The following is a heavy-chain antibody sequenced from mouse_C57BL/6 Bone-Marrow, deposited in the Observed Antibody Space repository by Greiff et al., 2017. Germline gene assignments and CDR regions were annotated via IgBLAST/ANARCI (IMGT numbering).Heavy chain of an antibody. J-gene: IGHJ2*01. Sequence: QVQLQQPGAELVKPGASVKLSCKASGYTFTSYWLHWVKQRPGQGLEWIGMIHPKSGSTNYNEKFKSKATLTVDKSSSTAYMQLSSLTSEDSAVYYCASWTTVVSFDYWGQGTTLTVSS. CDR2: IHPKSGST. V-gene: IGHV1-64*01. CDR1: GYTFTSYW. D-gene: IGHD1-1*01. CDR3: ASWTTVVSFDY.